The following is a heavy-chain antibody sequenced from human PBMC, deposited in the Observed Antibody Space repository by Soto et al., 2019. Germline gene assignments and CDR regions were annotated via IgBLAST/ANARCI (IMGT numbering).Heavy chain of an antibody. CDR1: GVSISRNYY. V-gene: IGHV4-4*02. J-gene: IGHJ4*02. CDR2: ISHIGSV. CDR3: VRSFGLYAIDY. D-gene: IGHD6-19*01. Sequence: QVLLQESGPGLVQPSGTLSLSCAVSGVSISRNYYWGWVRQSPGKGLEWLGDISHIGSVNYSPSLMSRVTISMDMSENQFSLKLNSVTAADTAVYYCVRSFGLYAIDYWGQGTLVIVSS.